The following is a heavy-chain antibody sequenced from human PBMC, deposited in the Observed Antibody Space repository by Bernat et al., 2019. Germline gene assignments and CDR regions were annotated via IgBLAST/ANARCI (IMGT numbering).Heavy chain of an antibody. CDR1: GGSFSGYY. CDR3: ARATLGYYYGMDV. V-gene: IGHV4-34*01. CDR2: INHSGST. Sequence: QVQLQQWGAGLLKPSETLSLTCAVYGGSFSGYYWSWIRQPPGKGLEWIGEINHSGSTNYNPSLKSRVTISVDTSKNQFSLKLSSVTAADTAVYYCARATLGYYYGMDVWGQGTTVTVSS. J-gene: IGHJ6*02.